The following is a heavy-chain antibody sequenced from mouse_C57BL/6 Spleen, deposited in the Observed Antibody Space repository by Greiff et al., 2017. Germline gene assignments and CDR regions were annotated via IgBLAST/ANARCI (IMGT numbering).Heavy chain of an antibody. CDR2: INPSTGGT. D-gene: IGHD2-12*01. CDR1: GYSFTGYY. V-gene: IGHV1-42*01. J-gene: IGHJ4*01. CDR3: ARSTTAMDY. Sequence: EVQLVESGPELVKPGASVKISCKASGYSFTGYYMNWVKQSPEKSLEWIGEINPSTGGTTYNQKFKAKATLTVDKSSSTAYMQLKSLTSEDSAVYYCARSTTAMDYWGQGTSVTVSS.